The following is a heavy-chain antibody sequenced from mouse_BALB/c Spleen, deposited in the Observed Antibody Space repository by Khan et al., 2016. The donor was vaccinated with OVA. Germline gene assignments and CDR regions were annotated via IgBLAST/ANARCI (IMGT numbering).Heavy chain of an antibody. J-gene: IGHJ3*01. CDR2: ISSGGDYT. CDR1: GFTFSSYS. CDR3: ASHLTGSFAY. V-gene: IGHV5-6*01. D-gene: IGHD4-1*01. Sequence: VQLVESGGDLVKPGGSLKLSCAASGFTFSSYSMSWVRQTPTKRLEWVATISSGGDYTYYPDNVKGRFTISRDNAKNTLYLQMSSLKSEDTAMYYCASHLTGSFAYWGQGTLVTVSA.